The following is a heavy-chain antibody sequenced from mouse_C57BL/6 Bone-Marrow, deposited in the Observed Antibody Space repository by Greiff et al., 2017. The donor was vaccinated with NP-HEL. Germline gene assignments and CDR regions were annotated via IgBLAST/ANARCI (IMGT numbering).Heavy chain of an antibody. CDR2: IDPSDSYT. Sequence: QVQLQQPGAELVMPGASVKLSCKASGYTFTSYWMHWVKQRPGQGLEWIGEIDPSDSYTNYNQKFKGKSTLTVDKSSSTAYMQLSSLTSDDSAVDYCARDYDYTWFAYWGQGTLVTVSA. V-gene: IGHV1-69*01. D-gene: IGHD2-4*01. CDR1: GYTFTSYW. J-gene: IGHJ3*01. CDR3: ARDYDYTWFAY.